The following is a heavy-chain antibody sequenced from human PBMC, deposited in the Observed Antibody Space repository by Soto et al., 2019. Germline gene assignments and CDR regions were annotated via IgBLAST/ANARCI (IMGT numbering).Heavy chain of an antibody. J-gene: IGHJ6*02. V-gene: IGHV4-34*01. CDR3: GRYPAIRVGGYYYYGMGV. D-gene: IGHD3-16*01. Sequence: SGTLSLTCAVYGGSFSGYSWSWIRQAPGKGLEWIGEINHSGSTNYNPSLKRRVTISVDTSKNQFSLQLSYVPAADTAVVYCGRYPAIRVGGYYYYGMGVWGQGTTVTVSS. CDR2: INHSGST. CDR1: GGSFSGYS.